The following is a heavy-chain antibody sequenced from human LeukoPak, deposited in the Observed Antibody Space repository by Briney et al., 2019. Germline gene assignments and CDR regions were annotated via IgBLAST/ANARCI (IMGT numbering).Heavy chain of an antibody. J-gene: IGHJ3*02. D-gene: IGHD1-26*01. CDR2: IVVGSGNT. V-gene: IGHV1-58*02. CDR1: GFTFSSSA. Sequence: TSVKVSCKASGFTFSSSAMQWVRQARGRRLEWIGGIVVGSGNTNYAQKFQERVTITRDMSTSTAYMELSSLRSEDTAVYYCATSSALVGGRSDGAFDIWGQGTMVTVSS. CDR3: ATSSALVGGRSDGAFDI.